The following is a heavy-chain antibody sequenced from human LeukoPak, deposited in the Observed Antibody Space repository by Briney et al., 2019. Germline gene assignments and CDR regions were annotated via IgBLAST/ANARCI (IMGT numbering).Heavy chain of an antibody. CDR3: ARGGYALISPFDY. Sequence: GSLRLSCAASGFTFSSYSMNWVRQPPGKGLEWIGSIYYSGSTYYNPSLKSRVTISVDTSKNQLSLKLSSVTAADTAVYYCARGGYALISPFDYWGQGTLVTVSS. CDR1: GFTFSSYS. V-gene: IGHV4-39*07. D-gene: IGHD3-16*01. J-gene: IGHJ4*02. CDR2: IYYSGST.